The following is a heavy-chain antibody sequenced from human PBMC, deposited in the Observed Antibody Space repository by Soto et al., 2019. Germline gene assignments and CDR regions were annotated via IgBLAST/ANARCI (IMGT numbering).Heavy chain of an antibody. Sequence: PGGSLRLSCAASGFTFSSYSMNWVRQAPGKGLEWVSYISSSSTIYYTDSVKGRFTVSRDNAKNSLFLQMNSLRDEDTAVYFCARDHYDILTGPMVLDDYWGQGTLVTVSS. CDR1: GFTFSSYS. D-gene: IGHD3-9*01. V-gene: IGHV3-48*02. CDR3: ARDHYDILTGPMVLDDY. J-gene: IGHJ4*02. CDR2: ISSSSTI.